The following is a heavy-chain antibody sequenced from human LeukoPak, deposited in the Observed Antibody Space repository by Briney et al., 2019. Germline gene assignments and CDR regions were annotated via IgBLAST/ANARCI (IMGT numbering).Heavy chain of an antibody. D-gene: IGHD2-21*02. CDR1: GDSISSSSYY. CDR2: IYYSGST. J-gene: IGHJ4*02. CDR3: ARQTVVTAPYLDY. Sequence: PSETLSLTCTVSGDSISSSSYYWGWIRQPPGKGLEWIGSIYYSGSTYFNPSLKSRVTISVDTSKNQFSLTLRSVTAADTAVYYCARQTVVTAPYLDYWGQGTQVTVSS. V-gene: IGHV4-39*01.